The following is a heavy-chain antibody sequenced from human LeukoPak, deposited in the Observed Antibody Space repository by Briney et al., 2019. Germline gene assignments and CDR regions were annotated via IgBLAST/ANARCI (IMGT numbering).Heavy chain of an antibody. J-gene: IGHJ4*02. Sequence: GGPLRLSCAASGFTFSSYSMNWVRQAPGKGLEWVSSISSSSSYIYYADSVKGRFTISRDNAKNSLYLQMNSLRAEDTAVYYCARVGAKKGFDYWGQGTLVTVSS. CDR3: ARVGAKKGFDY. CDR2: ISSSSSYI. V-gene: IGHV3-21*01. CDR1: GFTFSSYS. D-gene: IGHD1-26*01.